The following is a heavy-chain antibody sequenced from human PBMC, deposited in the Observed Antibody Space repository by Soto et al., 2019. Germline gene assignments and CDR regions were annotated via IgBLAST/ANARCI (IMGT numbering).Heavy chain of an antibody. CDR2: INPNSGGT. V-gene: IGHV1-2*04. J-gene: IGHJ6*02. D-gene: IGHD5-12*01. CDR1: GYTFTGYY. CDR3: ARDHRGYSGYDRSYYYYGMDV. Sequence: GASVKVSCKASGYTFTGYYMHWVRQAPGQGLEWMGWINPNSGGTNYAQKFQGWVTMTRDTSINTAYMELSRLRSDDTAVYYCARDHRGYSGYDRSYYYYGMDVWGQGTTVTVSS.